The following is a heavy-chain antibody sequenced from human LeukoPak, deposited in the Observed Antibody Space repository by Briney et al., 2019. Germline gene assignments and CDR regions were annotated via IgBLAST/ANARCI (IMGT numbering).Heavy chain of an antibody. V-gene: IGHV4-39*01. Sequence: SETLSLTCTVSGGSISSSSYYWGWIRQPPGKGLEWMGSIYYSGSTYHNPSLKSRVTISVDTSKNQFSLKLSSVTAADTAVYYCARLLDWFDPWGQGTLVTVSS. CDR2: IYYSGST. J-gene: IGHJ5*02. CDR1: GGSISSSSYY. CDR3: ARLLDWFDP.